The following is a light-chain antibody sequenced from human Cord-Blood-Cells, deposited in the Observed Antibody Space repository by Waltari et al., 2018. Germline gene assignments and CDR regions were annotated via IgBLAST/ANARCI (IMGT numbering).Light chain of an antibody. CDR2: DVG. CDR3: SSYTSSSTWV. V-gene: IGLV2-14*03. CDR1: SSDVGGYHY. Sequence: QSALTQPASVSGSPGQSITISCTGTSSDVGGYHYVSWYQQHPGKAPKLMIYDVGNRPSGVSNRFSGSKSGNTASLTISGLQAEDEADYYCSSYTSSSTWVFGGGTKLTVL. J-gene: IGLJ3*02.